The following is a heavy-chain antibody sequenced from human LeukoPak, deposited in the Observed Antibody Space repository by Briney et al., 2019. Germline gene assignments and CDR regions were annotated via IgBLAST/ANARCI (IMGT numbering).Heavy chain of an antibody. J-gene: IGHJ6*02. CDR2: ITTSRSGTYI. CDR1: GFTFSDYY. D-gene: IGHD3-16*01. CDR3: ARALGDEPDYYYGMDV. V-gene: IGHV3-69-1*01. Sequence: KPGGSLRLSCAASGFTFSDYYMSWVRQAPGRGLEWVSSITTSRSGTYIYYADSVTGRFTISRDNAKNSLFLQMNSLRADDMAVHYCARALGDEPDYYYGMDVWGHGTTVTVSS.